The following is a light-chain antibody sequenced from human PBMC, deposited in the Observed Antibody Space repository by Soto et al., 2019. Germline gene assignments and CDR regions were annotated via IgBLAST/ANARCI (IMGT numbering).Light chain of an antibody. CDR3: QHHYNWFSWT. J-gene: IGKJ1*01. Sequence: EIVLTQSPATLSLSPGERATLSCRASQSVSNYLAWYQQRPGQAPRLLIYDTSSRATGIPARFRGSGSGTDFTLTISSLDPEDFAVYYCQHHYNWFSWTFGQGTKVEIK. CDR2: DTS. CDR1: QSVSNY. V-gene: IGKV3-11*01.